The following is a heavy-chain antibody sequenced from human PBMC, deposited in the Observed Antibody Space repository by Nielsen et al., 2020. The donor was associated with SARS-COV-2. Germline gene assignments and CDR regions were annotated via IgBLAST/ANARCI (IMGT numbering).Heavy chain of an antibody. V-gene: IGHV1-18*04. Sequence: ASVKVSCKASGGTFTSYGISWVRQAPGQGLEWMGWISAYNGNTNYAQKLQGRVTMTTDTSTSTAYMELRSLRSDDTAVYYCARDGARITIFGVVIIGGDDFDYWGQGTLVTVSS. J-gene: IGHJ4*02. CDR3: ARDGARITIFGVVIIGGDDFDY. D-gene: IGHD3-3*01. CDR1: GGTFTSYG. CDR2: ISAYNGNT.